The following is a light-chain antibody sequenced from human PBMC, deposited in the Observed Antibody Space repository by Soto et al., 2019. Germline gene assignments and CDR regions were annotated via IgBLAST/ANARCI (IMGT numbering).Light chain of an antibody. V-gene: IGKV1-5*01. CDR2: DAS. Sequence: TQMTQSPSTLSASLGDRVTITCRASQSINNRLAWYQQMPGKAPNLLIYDASTLESGVPSRFRGSGSETEFTLTISGLQPDDFATYYCQQFNDGWTFGQGTKVDIK. CDR3: QQFNDGWT. CDR1: QSINNR. J-gene: IGKJ1*01.